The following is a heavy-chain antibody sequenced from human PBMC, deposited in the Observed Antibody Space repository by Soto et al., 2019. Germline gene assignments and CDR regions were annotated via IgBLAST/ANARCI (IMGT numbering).Heavy chain of an antibody. Sequence: SEKLSLTCAVSGYSISSGYYWGWIRQPPGKGLEWIGSIYHSGSTYYTPSLKRRVTISVDTSKNHFSLKLSSVPAADTAVHYCSRFIYCTHGVCSPLYAMHVWGHGNTVTV. J-gene: IGHJ6*02. CDR3: SRFIYCTHGVCSPLYAMHV. CDR1: GYSISSGYY. CDR2: IYHSGST. D-gene: IGHD2-8*01. V-gene: IGHV4-38-2*01.